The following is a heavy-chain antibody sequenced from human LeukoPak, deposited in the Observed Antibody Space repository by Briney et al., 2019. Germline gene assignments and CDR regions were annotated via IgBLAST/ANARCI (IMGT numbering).Heavy chain of an antibody. CDR3: ARVDMVRGIVVDAFDI. CDR1: GFTFSSYS. D-gene: IGHD3-10*01. V-gene: IGHV3-48*01. Sequence: GGSLRLSCAASGFTFSSYSMNWVRQAPGKGLEWVSYISSSSSTIYYADSVKGRFTISRDNAKNSLYLQMNSLRAEDTAVYYCARVDMVRGIVVDAFDIWGQGTMVTVSS. CDR2: ISSSSSTI. J-gene: IGHJ3*02.